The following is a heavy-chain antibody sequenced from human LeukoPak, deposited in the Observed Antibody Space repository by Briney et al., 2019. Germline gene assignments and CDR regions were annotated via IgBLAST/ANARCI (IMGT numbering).Heavy chain of an antibody. CDR3: ARALITMVRGVISNDAFDI. CDR1: GFTFSSYS. CDR2: ISSSSSYI. V-gene: IGHV3-21*01. J-gene: IGHJ3*02. D-gene: IGHD3-10*01. Sequence: GGSLRLSCAASGFTFSSYSMNWVRQAPGKGLEWVSSISSSSSYIYYADSVKGRFTISRDNAKNSLYLQVNSLRAEDTAVYYCARALITMVRGVISNDAFDIWGQGTMVTVSS.